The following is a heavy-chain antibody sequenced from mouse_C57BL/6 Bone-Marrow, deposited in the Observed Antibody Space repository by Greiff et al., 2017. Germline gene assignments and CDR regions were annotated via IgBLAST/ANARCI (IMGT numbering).Heavy chain of an antibody. CDR2: IDPENGDT. CDR3: TTDYYGSSDY. D-gene: IGHD1-1*01. CDR1: GFNIKDDY. Sequence: DVHLVESGAELVRPGASVKLSCTASGFNIKDDYMHWVKQRPEQGLEWIGWIDPENGDTEYASKFQGKATITADTSSNTAYLQLSSLTSEDTAVYYCTTDYYGSSDYWGQGTTLTVSS. J-gene: IGHJ2*01. V-gene: IGHV14-4*01.